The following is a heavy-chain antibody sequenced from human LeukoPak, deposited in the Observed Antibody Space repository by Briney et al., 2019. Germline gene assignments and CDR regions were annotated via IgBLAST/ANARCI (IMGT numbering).Heavy chain of an antibody. J-gene: IGHJ4*02. CDR1: GYTFTGYY. Sequence: ASVKVSCKASGYTFTGYYMHWVRQAPGQGLEWMGWINPNSGGTNYAQKFQGRVTMTRDTSISTAYMELSRLRSDDTAVYYCARDLTMVRGVRGSKPFDYWGRGTLVTVSS. CDR2: INPNSGGT. V-gene: IGHV1-2*02. D-gene: IGHD3-10*01. CDR3: ARDLTMVRGVRGSKPFDY.